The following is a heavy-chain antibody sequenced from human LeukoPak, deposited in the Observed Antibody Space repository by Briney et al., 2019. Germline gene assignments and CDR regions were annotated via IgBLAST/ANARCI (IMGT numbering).Heavy chain of an antibody. CDR3: AKDPRRSYYDSSGSNQGY. CDR1: GFTFSTYN. J-gene: IGHJ4*02. Sequence: GGSLRLSCAASGFTFSTYNMNWVRQAPGKGLEWVSYISSSSSTIYYADSVKGRFTISRDNAKNSLYLQMNSLRAEDTAVYYCAKDPRRSYYDSSGSNQGYWGQGTLVTVSS. V-gene: IGHV3-48*01. D-gene: IGHD3-22*01. CDR2: ISSSSSTI.